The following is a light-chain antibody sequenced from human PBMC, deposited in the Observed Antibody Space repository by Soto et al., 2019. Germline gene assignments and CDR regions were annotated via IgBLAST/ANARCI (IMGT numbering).Light chain of an antibody. J-gene: IGKJ4*01. CDR1: QSVSSSY. V-gene: IGKV3D-20*01. CDR2: DAS. Sequence: IVLTQSPGTLSLSPGERATLSCRASQSVSSSYLAWYQQKPGLAPRLLIYDASSRATGIPDRFSGSGSGTDFTLTINRLEPEDFAVYYCQQYGSSPLTFGGGTKVDIK. CDR3: QQYGSSPLT.